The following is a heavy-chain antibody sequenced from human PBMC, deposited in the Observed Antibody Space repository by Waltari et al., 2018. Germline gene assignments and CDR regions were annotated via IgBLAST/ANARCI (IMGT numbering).Heavy chain of an antibody. CDR1: GFTFRSHW. Sequence: EVQLLQSGGGLVQPGGSLRLSCAASGFTFRSHWMHWVRQVPGKGPVWVSLINTDGHSTTYADSVKGRFIISRDNAKNTLYRHMSRLRAEDTAVYRCAREGEWEPVDYWGQGTLGTVAS. CDR2: INTDGHST. CDR3: AREGEWEPVDY. D-gene: IGHD3-16*01. J-gene: IGHJ4*02. V-gene: IGHV3-74*01.